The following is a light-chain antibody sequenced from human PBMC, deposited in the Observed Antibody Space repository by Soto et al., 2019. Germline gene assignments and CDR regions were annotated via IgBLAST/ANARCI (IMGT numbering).Light chain of an antibody. Sequence: QSALTQPASVSGSPGQSITISCTGTSSDVGSYNLVSWYQQHPGKATKLMIYDVSERPSGVSNRFSGSRSGSTASLTISGLQAEDEADYYCCLYAGSSSYVFGTGTKVTVL. J-gene: IGLJ1*01. V-gene: IGLV2-23*02. CDR2: DVS. CDR1: SSDVGSYNL. CDR3: CLYAGSSSYV.